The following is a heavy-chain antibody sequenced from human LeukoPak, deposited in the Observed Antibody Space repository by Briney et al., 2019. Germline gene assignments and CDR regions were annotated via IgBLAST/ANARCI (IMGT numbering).Heavy chain of an antibody. CDR3: ASSNLSTKI. D-gene: IGHD1-1*01. J-gene: IGHJ4*02. V-gene: IGHV1-46*01. CDR2: INPSGGSP. Sequence: ASVKVSCKASGYTFTSYYMHWVRQAPGQGLEWMGIINPSGGSPSYAQKFQGRVTITADKSTSTAYMELSSLRSEDTAVYYCASSNLSTKIWGQGTLVTVSS. CDR1: GYTFTSYY.